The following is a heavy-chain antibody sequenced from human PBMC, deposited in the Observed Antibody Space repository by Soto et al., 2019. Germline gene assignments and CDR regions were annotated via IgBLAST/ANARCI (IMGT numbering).Heavy chain of an antibody. J-gene: IGHJ4*02. CDR2: INPSGGST. Sequence: ASVKVSCKASGYTFTSYYMHWVLQAPGQGLEWMGIINPSGGSTSYAQKFQGRVTMTRDTSTSTVYMELSSLRSEDTAVYYCARDLESSGWLVYLDYWGQGTLVTVSS. CDR1: GYTFTSYY. CDR3: ARDLESSGWLVYLDY. V-gene: IGHV1-46*01. D-gene: IGHD6-19*01.